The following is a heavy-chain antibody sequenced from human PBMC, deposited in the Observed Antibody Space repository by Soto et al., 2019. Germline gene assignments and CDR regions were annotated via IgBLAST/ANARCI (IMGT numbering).Heavy chain of an antibody. Sequence: PGGSLRLSCAASGFAFSTYAMNWVRQAPGKGLEWVSIISGSGRTIYYADSVKGRFAISRDNSKNTLYLQMNSLRADDTAVYYCAKKGPTSNGRDYFDPWGQGALVTVSS. D-gene: IGHD2-8*01. CDR3: AKKGPTSNGRDYFDP. J-gene: IGHJ5*02. CDR2: ISGSGRTI. V-gene: IGHV3-23*01. CDR1: GFAFSTYA.